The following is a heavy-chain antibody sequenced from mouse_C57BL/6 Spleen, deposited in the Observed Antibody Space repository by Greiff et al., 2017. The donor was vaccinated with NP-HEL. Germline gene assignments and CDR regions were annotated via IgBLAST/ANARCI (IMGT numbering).Heavy chain of an antibody. CDR2: IDPSDSYT. CDR3: ARWGRDEDFDY. D-gene: IGHD3-3*01. CDR1: GYTFTSYW. J-gene: IGHJ2*01. V-gene: IGHV1-50*01. Sequence: QVQLQQPGAELVKPGASVKLSCKASGYTFTSYWMQWVKQRPGQGLEWIGEIDPSDSYTNYNQKFKGKATLTVDTSSSTAYMQLSSLTSEDSAVYYCARWGRDEDFDYWGQGTTLTVSS.